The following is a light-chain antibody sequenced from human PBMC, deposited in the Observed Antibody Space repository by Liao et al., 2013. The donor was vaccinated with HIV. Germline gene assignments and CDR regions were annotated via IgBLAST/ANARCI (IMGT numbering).Light chain of an antibody. J-gene: IGLJ3*02. CDR3: QVWLTNSDQPL. CDR2: YDR. V-gene: IGLV3-21*04. Sequence: SYELTQPPSVSVAPGTTARIPCGGKNIEDESVHWYQQKPGQAPVLVISYDRDRPSQIPERFSGSSSGNTATLTISRVEAGDEADYYCQVWLTNSDQPLFGGGTKLTV. CDR1: NIEDES.